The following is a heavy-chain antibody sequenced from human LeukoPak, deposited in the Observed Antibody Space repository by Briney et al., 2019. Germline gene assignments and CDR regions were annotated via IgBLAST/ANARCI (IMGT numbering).Heavy chain of an antibody. J-gene: IGHJ5*02. V-gene: IGHV3-30*04. CDR3: ARDGPPRSPTSGWFDP. Sequence: GGSLRLSCAASGFTFSSYAMHWVRQAPGKGLEWVAVISYDGSNKYYADSVKGRFTISRDNSKNTLYLQMNSLRAEDTAIYYCARDGPPRSPTSGWFDPWGQGTLVTVSS. CDR1: GFTFSSYA. D-gene: IGHD2-15*01. CDR2: ISYDGSNK.